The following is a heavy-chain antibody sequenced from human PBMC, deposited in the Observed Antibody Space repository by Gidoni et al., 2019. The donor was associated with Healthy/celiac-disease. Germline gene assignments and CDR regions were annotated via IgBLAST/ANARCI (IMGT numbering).Heavy chain of an antibody. D-gene: IGHD6-19*01. CDR1: GFTFSRYA. V-gene: IGHV3-23*01. CDR3: ASLYSSGWYFGAFDI. CDR2: IIGRRGST. J-gene: IGHJ3*02. Sequence: EVQLLESGGGLVQPGGSLRLSCAAYGFTFSRYAMRGVRQAQGKGLGWVSAIIGRRGSTYYADSVKCRFTISRDNSKHTLYLQMNSLRAEDTAVYYCASLYSSGWYFGAFDIWGQGTMVTVSS.